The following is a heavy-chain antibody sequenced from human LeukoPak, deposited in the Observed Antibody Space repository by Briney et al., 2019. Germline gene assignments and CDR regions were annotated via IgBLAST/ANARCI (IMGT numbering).Heavy chain of an antibody. Sequence: GGSLRLSCAASGLTFSSYSMNWVRQAPGKGLEWVSSISSSSSYIYYADSVKGRFTISRDNAKNSLYLQMNSLRAEDTAVYYCARELFWVDDYWGQGTLVTVSS. J-gene: IGHJ4*02. CDR3: ARELFWVDDY. CDR2: ISSSSSYI. D-gene: IGHD3-3*01. V-gene: IGHV3-21*01. CDR1: GLTFSSYS.